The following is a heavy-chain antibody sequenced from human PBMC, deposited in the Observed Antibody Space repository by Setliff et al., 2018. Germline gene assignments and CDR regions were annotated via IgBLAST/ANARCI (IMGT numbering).Heavy chain of an antibody. CDR3: ARDPEYNSWSGWVH. CDR1: GDPFNAYG. CDR2: IIPVLGMT. D-gene: IGHD3-3*01. J-gene: IGHJ4*02. Sequence: SVKVSCKASGDPFNAYGVSWVRQAPGQGLEWMGAIIPVLGMTDYAQKFQGRLTITADQSTTTVYMELSSLRFDDTALYYCARDPEYNSWSGWVHWGQGTRVTVSS. V-gene: IGHV1-69*10.